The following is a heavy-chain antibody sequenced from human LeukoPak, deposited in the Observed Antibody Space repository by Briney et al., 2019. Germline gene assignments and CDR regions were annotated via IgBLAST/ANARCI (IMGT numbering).Heavy chain of an antibody. D-gene: IGHD1-26*01. CDR3: ARATQSGSYAFDI. Sequence: ASVKVSCKASGGTXSSXAISWVRQAPGXXXXXXGRIIPILGIANYTQKFQGRVTITADKSTSTAYMELSSLRSEDTAVYYCARATQSGSYAFDIWGQGTMVTVSS. J-gene: IGHJ3*02. V-gene: IGHV1-69*04. CDR2: IIPILGIA. CDR1: GGTXSSXA.